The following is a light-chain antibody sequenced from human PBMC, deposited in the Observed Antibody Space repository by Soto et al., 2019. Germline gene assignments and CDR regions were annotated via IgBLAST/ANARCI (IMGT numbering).Light chain of an antibody. Sequence: EVLMTQSPATLSVSPGERPTLSCRASQSVGSNLAWYQQKPGQAPRLLISDASTRATGIPARFSGSGSGTEFTLTIDSLQSEASAVYYCQQYYGWPLTFGQGTKVEIK. CDR2: DAS. CDR1: QSVGSN. J-gene: IGKJ1*01. CDR3: QQYYGWPLT. V-gene: IGKV3-15*01.